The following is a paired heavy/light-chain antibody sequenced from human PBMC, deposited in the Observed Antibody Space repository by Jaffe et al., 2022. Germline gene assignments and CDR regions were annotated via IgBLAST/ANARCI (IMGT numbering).Heavy chain of an antibody. CDR3: ARRGNYYYSSDS. J-gene: IGHJ4*02. V-gene: IGHV3-11*01. Sequence: QVQLVESGGGFVKPGGSLRLSCVASGFTFNDYYMSWIRQAPGKGLEWISYISGSGGTIYYADSVKGRFTISRDNAKNSVFLQMNSLRAEDTAVYYCARRGNYYYSSDSWGQGTLVTVSS. CDR1: GFTFNDYY. D-gene: IGHD3-10*01. CDR2: ISGSGGTI.
Light chain of an antibody. CDR2: AAS. CDR1: QSVTNF. V-gene: IGKV1-39*01. Sequence: DIQMTQSPSSLSASVGDRVTITCRASQSVTNFLNWYQQRPGKAPKCLIYAASSLQSGVPSRFSGSGSGTDFALTISSLQPGDFATYYCQQSYSIPHTFGQGTRLDI. J-gene: IGKJ2*01. CDR3: QQSYSIPHT.